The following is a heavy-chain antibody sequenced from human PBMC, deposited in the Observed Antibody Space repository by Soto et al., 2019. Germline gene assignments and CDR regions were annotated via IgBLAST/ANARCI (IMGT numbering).Heavy chain of an antibody. D-gene: IGHD4-17*01. V-gene: IGHV1-18*04. CDR3: ARGDYGGNSDFLSN. Sequence: QVQLVQSGAEVKKPGASVKVSCEASGYTFTNFGITWVRQAPGQGLEWMGWISVYNGHTSYAQRFQGRVTMTTDTSTSTAYLELRSLRSDDTAVYYCARGDYGGNSDFLSNWGQGTLVTFSS. J-gene: IGHJ4*02. CDR2: ISVYNGHT. CDR1: GYTFTNFG.